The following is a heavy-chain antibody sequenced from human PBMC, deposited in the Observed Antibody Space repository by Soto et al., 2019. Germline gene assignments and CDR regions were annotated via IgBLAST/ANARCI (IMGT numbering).Heavy chain of an antibody. CDR2: IYYSGST. CDR3: AWTLGRITIFGVVKGAFDI. J-gene: IGHJ3*02. D-gene: IGHD3-3*01. Sequence: PSETLPLTCTVSGGSISSSSYYWGWIRQPPGKGLEWIGSIYYSGSTYYNPSLKSRVTISVDTSKNQFSLKLSSVTAADTAVYYCAWTLGRITIFGVVKGAFDIWGQGTMVTVSS. V-gene: IGHV4-39*01. CDR1: GGSISSSSYY.